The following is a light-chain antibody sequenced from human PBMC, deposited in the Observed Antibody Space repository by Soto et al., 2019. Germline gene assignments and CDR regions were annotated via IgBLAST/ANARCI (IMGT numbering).Light chain of an antibody. CDR3: MQATQFPQVT. Sequence: DIVMTQAPLSSPVTLGQPASISCRSSQSLVHRDGNTYLNWLHHRPGQPPRLLLYMVSKRFSGVTDRFSGSGAGTDFTLKISRVEPEDVGFYYCMQATQFPQVTFGQGTRLEIK. V-gene: IGKV2-24*01. CDR1: QSLVHRDGNTY. CDR2: MVS. J-gene: IGKJ5*01.